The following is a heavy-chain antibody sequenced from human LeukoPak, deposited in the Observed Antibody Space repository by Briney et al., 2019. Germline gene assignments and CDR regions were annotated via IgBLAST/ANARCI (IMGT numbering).Heavy chain of an antibody. D-gene: IGHD4-23*01. CDR2: INPSSSNT. V-gene: IGHV1-46*01. CDR1: LYTFASLY. Sequence: SVKVSYKSSLYTFASLYMHWVPQAPGHGLEGMGVINPSSSNTTYAQKFQGRVTMTSDTSTSTDYMELTSLRSEDPAVYYCARGGGNSAESFDIWGQGTIVTVSS. CDR3: ARGGGNSAESFDI. J-gene: IGHJ3*02.